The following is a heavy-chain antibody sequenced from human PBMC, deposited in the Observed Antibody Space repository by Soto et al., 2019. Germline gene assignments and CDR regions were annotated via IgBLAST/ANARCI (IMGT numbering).Heavy chain of an antibody. Sequence: QVQLVESGGGVVQPGRSLRLSCAASGFTLSTYGMRWVRQAPGKGLEWVAVISYDGTYKYYADSVKGRFTISGDNSKSTLFLEMNSLRAEDTAVYYCAREFYRFGSGSFDCWGQGTLVTVSS. CDR3: AREFYRFGSGSFDC. CDR2: ISYDGTYK. D-gene: IGHD3-10*01. V-gene: IGHV3-30*03. CDR1: GFTLSTYG. J-gene: IGHJ4*02.